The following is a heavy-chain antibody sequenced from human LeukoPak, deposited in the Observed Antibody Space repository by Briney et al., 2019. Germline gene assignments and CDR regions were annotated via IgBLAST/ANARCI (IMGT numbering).Heavy chain of an antibody. CDR2: ISYDGSNK. D-gene: IGHD5-18*01. V-gene: IGHV3-30*18. J-gene: IGHJ4*02. CDR3: AKDTAMVSFDY. CDR1: GFTFSSYG. Sequence: GGSLRLSCAASGFTFSSYGMHWVRQAPGKGLEWVAVISYDGSNKYYADSVKGRFTISRDNSKNTLYLQMNSLRAEDTAVYYCAKDTAMVSFDYWGQGTLVTVSS.